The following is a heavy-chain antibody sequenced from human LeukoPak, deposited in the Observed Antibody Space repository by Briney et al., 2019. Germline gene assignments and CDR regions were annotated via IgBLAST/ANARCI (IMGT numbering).Heavy chain of an antibody. CDR2: INHSGST. Sequence: SETLSLTCAVYGGSFSGYYWSRIRQPPGKGLEWIGEINHSGSTNSNPSLKSRVTISVDTSKTQFSLKLSSVTAADTAVYYCARRADYGDYLNWFDPWGQGTLVTVSS. V-gene: IGHV4-34*01. D-gene: IGHD4-17*01. CDR3: ARRADYGDYLNWFDP. J-gene: IGHJ5*02. CDR1: GGSFSGYY.